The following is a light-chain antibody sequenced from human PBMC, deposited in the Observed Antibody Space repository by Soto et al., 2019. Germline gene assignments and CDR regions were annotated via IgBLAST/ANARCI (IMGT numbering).Light chain of an antibody. J-gene: IGKJ5*01. CDR1: QSIGDT. Sequence: EIVKTQSPATLTVSPGGTATLSCRASQSIGDTLSWYQQKPGQAPRLLIYGATTRATGIPARFSGSGSGTEFTLTISSLQSEDFAVYYCQQYNNWPQITFGQGTRLEI. CDR2: GAT. V-gene: IGKV3-15*01. CDR3: QQYNNWPQIT.